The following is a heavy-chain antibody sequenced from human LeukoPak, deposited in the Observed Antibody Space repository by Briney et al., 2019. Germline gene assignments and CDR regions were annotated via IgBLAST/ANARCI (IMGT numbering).Heavy chain of an antibody. CDR2: INHSGST. D-gene: IGHD3-9*01. V-gene: IGHV4-34*01. CDR3: ARVRGGYYDILTGYYFDY. J-gene: IGHJ4*02. Sequence: SETLSPTCAVYGGSFSGYYWSWIRQPPGKGLEWIGEINHSGSTNYNPSLKSRVTISVDTSKNQFSLKLSSVTAADTAVYYCARVRGGYYDILTGYYFDYWGQGTLVTVSS. CDR1: GGSFSGYY.